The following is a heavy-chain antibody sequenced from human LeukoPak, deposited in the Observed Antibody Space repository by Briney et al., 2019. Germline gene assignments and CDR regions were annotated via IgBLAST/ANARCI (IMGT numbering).Heavy chain of an antibody. Sequence: SETLSLTCTVSGGSISSYYWSWIRQPAGKGLEWIGRIYTSGSTNYNPSLKSRVTMSVDTSKNQFSLKLSSVTAAGTAVYYCARAIAAAGIGWFDPWGQGTLVTVSS. CDR3: ARAIAAAGIGWFDP. CDR2: IYTSGST. CDR1: GGSISSYY. V-gene: IGHV4-4*07. J-gene: IGHJ5*02. D-gene: IGHD6-13*01.